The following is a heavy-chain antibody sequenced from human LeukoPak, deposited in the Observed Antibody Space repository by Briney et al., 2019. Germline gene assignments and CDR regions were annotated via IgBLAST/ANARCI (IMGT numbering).Heavy chain of an antibody. D-gene: IGHD2-2*01. CDR3: ARDSAGCSSTSCYHPLDP. CDR1: GYTFTGYY. Sequence: ASVKVSCKASGYTFTGYYMHWVRQAPGQGLEWMGWINPNSGGTNYAQKFQGRVTMTRDTSISTAYMELSRLRSDDTAVDYCARDSAGCSSTSCYHPLDPWGQGTLVTVSS. CDR2: INPNSGGT. V-gene: IGHV1-2*02. J-gene: IGHJ5*02.